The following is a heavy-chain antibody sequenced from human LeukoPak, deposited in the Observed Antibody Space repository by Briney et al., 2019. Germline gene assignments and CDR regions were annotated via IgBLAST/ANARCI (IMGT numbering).Heavy chain of an antibody. Sequence: GGSLRLSCAASGFTFSSYAMSWVRQAPGKGLEWVSAISGSGGSTYYADSVKGRFTISRDNSRNTLYLQMNSLRAEDTAVYYCAKDVVVVPAATDRYAEYFQHWAQGTLVTVSS. CDR3: AKDVVVVPAATDRYAEYFQH. V-gene: IGHV3-23*01. D-gene: IGHD2-2*01. CDR2: ISGSGGST. CDR1: GFTFSSYA. J-gene: IGHJ1*01.